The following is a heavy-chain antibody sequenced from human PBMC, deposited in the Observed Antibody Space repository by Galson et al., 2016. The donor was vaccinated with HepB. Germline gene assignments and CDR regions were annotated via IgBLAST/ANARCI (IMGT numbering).Heavy chain of an antibody. CDR3: VISVRGISTGPFDH. D-gene: IGHD3-10*01. V-gene: IGHV3-23*01. CDR1: GFTFSSYG. Sequence: SLRLSCAGTGFTFSSYGMSWVRQAPGKGLEWVSVISALHNQIYYADSVRGRFTIPRDNSKSRLFLQMSSLRAEDTAMYYCVISVRGISTGPFDHWGQGTLVVVSS. J-gene: IGHJ5*02. CDR2: ISALHNQI.